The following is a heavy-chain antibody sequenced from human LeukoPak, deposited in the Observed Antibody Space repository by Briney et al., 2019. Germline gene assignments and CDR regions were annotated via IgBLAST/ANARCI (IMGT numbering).Heavy chain of an antibody. CDR2: IYPSGNT. CDR1: GVSINNYY. J-gene: IGHJ6*03. V-gene: IGHV4-4*07. CDR3: ARMTPGYYYYMDV. Sequence: SETLSLTCTVSGVSINNYYWTWIRQPDGKGLEWIAHIYPSGNTNYNPSLESRVTISADKSKNQFSLRLSSVTAADTAMYYCARMTPGYYYYMDVWGKGTKVTVSS.